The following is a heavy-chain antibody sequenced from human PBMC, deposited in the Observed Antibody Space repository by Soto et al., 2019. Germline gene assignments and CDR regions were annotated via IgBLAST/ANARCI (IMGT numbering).Heavy chain of an antibody. CDR3: ARDLSGGSKWYYYMDV. V-gene: IGHV3-48*02. D-gene: IGHD7-27*01. Sequence: EVQLVESGGGLVQPGGSLRLSCAASGFTISGNAMNWVRQAPGRGLEWVSYISSSSTNIHYADSVRGRFTISRDNAKNSLYLQRNSLRDEDTAVYCCARDLSGGSKWYYYMDVWGKGTTVTVSS. CDR1: GFTISGNA. J-gene: IGHJ6*03. CDR2: ISSSSTNI.